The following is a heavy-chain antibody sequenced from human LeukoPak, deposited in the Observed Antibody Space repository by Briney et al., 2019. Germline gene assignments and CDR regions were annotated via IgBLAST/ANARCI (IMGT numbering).Heavy chain of an antibody. CDR3: AKGDNWNYVLSFDY. Sequence: PGGSLRLSCAASGFTFSSYGMHWVRQAPGKGLEWVAVVSYDGSKYYADSVKGRFTISRDNSKNTLYLQMSSLRAEDTAVYYCAKGDNWNYVLSFDYWGQGTLVTVSS. CDR2: VSYDGSK. J-gene: IGHJ4*02. V-gene: IGHV3-30*18. D-gene: IGHD1-7*01. CDR1: GFTFSSYG.